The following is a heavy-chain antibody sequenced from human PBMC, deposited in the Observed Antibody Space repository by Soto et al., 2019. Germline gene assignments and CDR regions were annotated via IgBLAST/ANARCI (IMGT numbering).Heavy chain of an antibody. CDR3: ARLQQLVLFYHYYGMDV. CDR1: GGSFSGYY. J-gene: IGHJ6*02. Sequence: SETLSLTCAVYGGSFSGYYWSWIRQPPGKGLEWIGEINHSGSTNYNPSLKSRVTISVDTSKNQFSLKLSSVTAADTAVYYCARLQQLVLFYHYYGMDVWGQGTTVTVS. V-gene: IGHV4-34*01. D-gene: IGHD6-13*01. CDR2: INHSGST.